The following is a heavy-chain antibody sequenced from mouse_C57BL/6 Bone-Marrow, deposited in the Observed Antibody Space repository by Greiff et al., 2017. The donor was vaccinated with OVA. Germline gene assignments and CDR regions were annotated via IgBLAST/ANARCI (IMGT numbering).Heavy chain of an antibody. CDR2: IDPEDGET. CDR1: GFNFTDYY. V-gene: IGHV14-2*01. D-gene: IGHD2-13*01. J-gene: IGHJ3*01. CDR3: ARGDQAWFAD. Sequence: EVQLVESGAELVKPGASVKLSCTASGFNFTDYYMHWVKQRTEQGLEWIGRIDPEDGETKYAPKFQGKATITADTSSITAYLQLSSLTSEDSAVYCCARGDQAWFADWGQETLVTVSA.